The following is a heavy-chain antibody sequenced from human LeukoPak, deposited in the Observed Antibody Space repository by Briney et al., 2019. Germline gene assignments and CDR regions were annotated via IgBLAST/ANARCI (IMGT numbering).Heavy chain of an antibody. CDR1: GFTFSSYT. D-gene: IGHD1-26*01. Sequence: GGSLRLSCAASGFTFSSYTMNWVRQAPGKGLEYVSAISSNGGSTYYANSVKGRFTISRDNSKNTLYLQMGSLRAEDMAVYYCARDIGGSYDYWGQGTLVTVSS. CDR3: ARDIGGSYDY. CDR2: ISSNGGST. V-gene: IGHV3-64*01. J-gene: IGHJ4*02.